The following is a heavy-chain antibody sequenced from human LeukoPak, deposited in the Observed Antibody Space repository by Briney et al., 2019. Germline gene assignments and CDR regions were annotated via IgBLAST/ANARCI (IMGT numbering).Heavy chain of an antibody. CDR2: ISGSGSHT. D-gene: IGHD2-8*01. CDR1: GFTFNSYA. J-gene: IGHJ3*02. V-gene: IGHV3-23*01. Sequence: GGSLRLSCAASGFTFNSYAMNWVRQAPGKGLEWVSSISGSGSHTYYADSVQGRFTVSRDNSKNTVNLHLNTVRAEDTAVYYCAKERVRSGMMEGVLHMWGQGTTVSVSS. CDR3: AKERVRSGMMEGVLHM.